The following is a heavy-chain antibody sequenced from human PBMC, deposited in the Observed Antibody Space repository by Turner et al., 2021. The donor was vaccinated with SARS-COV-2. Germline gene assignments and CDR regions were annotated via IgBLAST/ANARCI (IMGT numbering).Heavy chain of an antibody. Sequence: EVQLVESGGGLVEPGGSLRLSCAASGFTFRPCSMNWVRKAPGKGLEWVSSISGRSRYIFYADSVKGRFTISRDNARNSLYLQMDSLRAEDSAIYYCGRLMATTDTNYFYYGMDFWGQGTTVTVSS. J-gene: IGHJ6*02. CDR1: GFTFRPCS. CDR2: ISGRSRYI. V-gene: IGHV3-21*06. CDR3: GRLMATTDTNYFYYGMDF. D-gene: IGHD5-12*01.